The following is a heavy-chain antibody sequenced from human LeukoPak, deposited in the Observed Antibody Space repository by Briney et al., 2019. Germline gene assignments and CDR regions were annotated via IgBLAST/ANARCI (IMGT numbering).Heavy chain of an antibody. Sequence: GGSLRLSCAAPGFTFSSYAMSWVRQAPGKGLEWVSATSGSGGSTYYADSVKGRFTISRDNSKNTLYLQMNSLRAEDTAVYYCAKLMEVITVNDAFDIWGQGTMVTVSS. CDR1: GFTFSSYA. CDR2: TSGSGGST. V-gene: IGHV3-23*01. J-gene: IGHJ3*02. D-gene: IGHD3-10*01. CDR3: AKLMEVITVNDAFDI.